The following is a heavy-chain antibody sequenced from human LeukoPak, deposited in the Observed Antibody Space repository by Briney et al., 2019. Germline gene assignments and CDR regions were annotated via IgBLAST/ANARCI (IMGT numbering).Heavy chain of an antibody. CDR2: IYTSGSTINNPSLKNT. Sequence: SETLSLTCTVSGGSISSYYWSWIRQPAGKGLEWIGRIYTSGSTINNPSLKNTNYNPSLKSRLTMSVDRSKNQFSLKMTSVTAADTAMYYCARDTALWTFDIWGQGTMVTVSS. J-gene: IGHJ3*02. V-gene: IGHV4-4*07. D-gene: IGHD2-21*02. CDR3: ARDTALWTFDI. CDR1: GGSISSYY.